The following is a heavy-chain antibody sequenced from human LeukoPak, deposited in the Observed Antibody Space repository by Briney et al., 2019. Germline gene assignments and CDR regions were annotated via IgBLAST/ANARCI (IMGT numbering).Heavy chain of an antibody. CDR2: ISAYNGNT. CDR3: ARFIPPCSCCSCYSFLYFDL. Sequence: GASVKVSCKASGYTFTSYGISWVRQAPGQGLEWMGWISAYNGNTNYAQKLQGRVTVTTDTSTSTAYMGLRSLRSDDTAVYYCARFIPPCSCCSCYSFLYFDLWGRGTLVTVPS. V-gene: IGHV1-18*01. D-gene: IGHD2-15*01. CDR1: GYTFTSYG. J-gene: IGHJ2*01.